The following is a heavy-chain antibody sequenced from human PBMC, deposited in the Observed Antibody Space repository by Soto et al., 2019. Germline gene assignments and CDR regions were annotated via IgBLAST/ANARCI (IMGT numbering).Heavy chain of an antibody. CDR1: GFTFDDYA. V-gene: IGHV3-9*01. CDR2: ISWNSGSI. J-gene: IGHJ6*02. D-gene: IGHD6-13*01. Sequence: GGSLRLSCAASGFTFDDYAMHWVRQAPGKGLELVSGISWNSGSIGYADSVKGRFTISRDNAKNSLYLQMNSLRAEDTALYYCARDIAAATYYYGMDVWGQGTTVTVSS. CDR3: ARDIAAATYYYGMDV.